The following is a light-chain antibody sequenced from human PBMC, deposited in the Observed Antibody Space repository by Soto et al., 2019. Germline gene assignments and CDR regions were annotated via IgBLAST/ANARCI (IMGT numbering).Light chain of an antibody. V-gene: IGKV3-20*01. J-gene: IGKJ4*01. CDR3: QQYSSSPLT. CDR2: GSS. CDR1: QSVSSSY. Sequence: EIVLTQSPGNLSLSPGERATLSCRASQSVSSSYLAWYQQKPGQAPRLLIYGSSSRATGIPDRFSGSGSGTDFTLTISRLEPEDFAVYYCQQYSSSPLTFGGGTRVEIK.